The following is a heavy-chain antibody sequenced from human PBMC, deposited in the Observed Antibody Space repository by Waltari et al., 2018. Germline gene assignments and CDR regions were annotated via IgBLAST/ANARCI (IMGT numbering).Heavy chain of an antibody. CDR3: ATGIVVVPAANRGYAFDI. CDR1: GYTFTGYY. Sequence: QVQLVQSGAEVKKPGASVKVSCKAAGYTFTGYYMHWVRKAPGQGLEWMGWINPNSGGTIYAQNFQGRVTMTRDTSISTAYMELSRLRSDDTALYYCATGIVVVPAANRGYAFDIWGQGTMVTVSS. CDR2: INPNSGGT. J-gene: IGHJ3*02. V-gene: IGHV1-2*02. D-gene: IGHD2-2*01.